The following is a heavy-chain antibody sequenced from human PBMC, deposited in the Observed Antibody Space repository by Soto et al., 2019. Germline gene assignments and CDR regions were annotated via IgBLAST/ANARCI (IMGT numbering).Heavy chain of an antibody. Sequence: AGGSLRLSCAASGFTFSSYAMSWVRQAPGKGLEWVSAISGSGGSTYYADSVKGRFTISRDNSKNTLYLQMNSLRAEDTAVNYCAKGEGVYYYYGMDVWGQGTTVTVSS. J-gene: IGHJ6*02. CDR2: ISGSGGST. CDR3: AKGEGVYYYYGMDV. V-gene: IGHV3-23*01. CDR1: GFTFSSYA. D-gene: IGHD1-26*01.